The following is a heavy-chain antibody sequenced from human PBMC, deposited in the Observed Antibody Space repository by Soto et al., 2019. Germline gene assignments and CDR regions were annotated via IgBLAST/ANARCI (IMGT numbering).Heavy chain of an antibody. CDR1: GFTFSSYA. J-gene: IGHJ5*02. Sequence: PGGSLRLSCAASGFTFSSYAMHWVRQAPGKGLEWVAVISYDGSNKYYADSVKGRFTISRDNSKNTLYLQMNSLRAEDTAVYYCASGRNYDFWSGYLGWFDPWGQGTLVTVSS. V-gene: IGHV3-30-3*01. CDR3: ASGRNYDFWSGYLGWFDP. D-gene: IGHD3-3*01. CDR2: ISYDGSNK.